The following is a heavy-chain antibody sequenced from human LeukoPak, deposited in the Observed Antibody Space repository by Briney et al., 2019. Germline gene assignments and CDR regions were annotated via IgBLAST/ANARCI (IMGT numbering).Heavy chain of an antibody. V-gene: IGHV3-48*02. D-gene: IGHD3-22*01. CDR3: ASLPDYYDSSGSSLTVDY. CDR2: ISSSSSTT. J-gene: IGHJ4*02. CDR1: GFTFSSYS. Sequence: GGSLRLSCAASGFTFSSYSMNWVRQAPGKGLEWVSYISSSSSTTYYADSVKGRFTISRDNAKNSLYLQMNSLRDEDTAVYYCASLPDYYDSSGSSLTVDYWGRGTLVTVSS.